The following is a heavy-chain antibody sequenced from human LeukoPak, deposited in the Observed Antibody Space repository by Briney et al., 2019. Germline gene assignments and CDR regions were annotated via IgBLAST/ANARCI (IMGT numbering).Heavy chain of an antibody. CDR2: IYYSGST. CDR3: AIMGGDYGPFDY. V-gene: IGHV4-30-4*08. D-gene: IGHD4-17*01. CDR1: GGSFSGYY. Sequence: SETLSLTCAVYGGSFSGYYWSWIRQPPGKGLEWIGYIYYSGSTYYNPSLKSRATISVDMSKNQFSLKLSSVTAADTAVYYCAIMGGDYGPFDYWGQGTLVTVSS. J-gene: IGHJ4*02.